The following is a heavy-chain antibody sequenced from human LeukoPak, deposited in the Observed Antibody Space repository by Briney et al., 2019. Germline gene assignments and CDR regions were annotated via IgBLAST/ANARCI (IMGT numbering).Heavy chain of an antibody. J-gene: IGHJ4*02. V-gene: IGHV3-7*01. CDR2: IKTDGSQI. CDR1: GFTFSSYW. D-gene: IGHD5-24*01. CDR3: ARGQRRHIDMAPSFDY. Sequence: PGGSLRLSCAASGFTFSSYWMSWVRQAPGKGLEWVANIKTDGSQIYYVDSVKGRFTISRDNAKNSLYLQMNSLRAEDTAVYYCARGQRRHIDMAPSFDYWGQGTLVTVSS.